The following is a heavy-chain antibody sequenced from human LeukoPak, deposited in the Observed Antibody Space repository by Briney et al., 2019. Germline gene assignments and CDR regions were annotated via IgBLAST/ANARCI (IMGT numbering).Heavy chain of an antibody. Sequence: PGGSLRLSCAASGFSFSSFWMSWVCQAPGKGLEWVANINQDGSEKNYVDSVKGRFTISRDGAKNSLYLQMNSLRAEDAAVYYCAREQCSGNSCYYYWGQGTLVTVSS. D-gene: IGHD2-15*01. V-gene: IGHV3-7*01. CDR3: AREQCSGNSCYYY. CDR1: GFSFSSFW. CDR2: INQDGSEK. J-gene: IGHJ4*02.